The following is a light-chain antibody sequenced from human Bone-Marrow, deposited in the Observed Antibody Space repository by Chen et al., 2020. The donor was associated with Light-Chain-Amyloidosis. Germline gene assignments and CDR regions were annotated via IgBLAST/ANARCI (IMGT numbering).Light chain of an antibody. CDR1: SGSIATNY. J-gene: IGLJ3*02. Sequence: NFMLTQPHSVSESPGKPVIISCTRSSGSIATNYVQWYQQRPGSSHTTVIYEDDQRPSGVPDRVSGSIDRSSNSASLTISGLKTEDEADYYCQSYQGSSQGVFGGGTKLTVL. CDR2: EDD. V-gene: IGLV6-57*01. CDR3: QSYQGSSQGV.